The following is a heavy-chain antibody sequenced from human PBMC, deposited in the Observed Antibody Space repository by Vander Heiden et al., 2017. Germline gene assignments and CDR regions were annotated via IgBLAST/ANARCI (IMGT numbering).Heavy chain of an antibody. J-gene: IGHJ4*02. Sequence: QVQLVQSGAEVKKPGASVKVSCKASGYTFTSYYMHWVRQAPGQGLEWLGIINPRGGSTSYEQKFQGRVTMTRDTATSTVYMERSSLRSEDTAVYYCARDGGGEVPAADSFDYWGQGTLVTVSS. V-gene: IGHV1-46*01. CDR2: INPRGGST. CDR3: ARDGGGEVPAADSFDY. CDR1: GYTFTSYY. D-gene: IGHD2-2*01.